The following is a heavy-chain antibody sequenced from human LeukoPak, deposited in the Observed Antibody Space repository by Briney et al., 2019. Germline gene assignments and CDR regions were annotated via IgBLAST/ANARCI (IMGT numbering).Heavy chain of an antibody. Sequence: GGSLRLSCAASGFTFSSYAMSWVRQAPGQGLEWVSAISGSGGSTYYADSVKGRFTISRDNSKNTLYLQMNSLRAEDTAVYYCARRTYYYDSSGYYQPSYPFDYWGEGTLVTVSS. CDR1: GFTFSSYA. CDR3: ARRTYYYDSSGYYQPSYPFDY. J-gene: IGHJ4*02. V-gene: IGHV3-23*01. CDR2: ISGSGGST. D-gene: IGHD3-22*01.